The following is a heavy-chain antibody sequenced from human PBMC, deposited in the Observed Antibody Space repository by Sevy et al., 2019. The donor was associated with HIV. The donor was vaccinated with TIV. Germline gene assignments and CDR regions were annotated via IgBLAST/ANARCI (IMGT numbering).Heavy chain of an antibody. V-gene: IGHV3-74*01. D-gene: IGHD3-22*01. CDR3: ARDYYDSSGIAY. Sequence: GGSLRLSCTASGFTFSRYWMHWVRQAPGKGLVWVSRINSDGSSTSYADSVKGRFTISRDNAKNTLYLQLNSLRAEDTAVYYCARDYYDSSGIAYWGQGTLVTASS. J-gene: IGHJ4*02. CDR1: GFTFSRYW. CDR2: INSDGSST.